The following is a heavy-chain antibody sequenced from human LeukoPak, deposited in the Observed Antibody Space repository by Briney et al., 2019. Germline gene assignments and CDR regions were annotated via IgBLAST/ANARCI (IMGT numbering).Heavy chain of an antibody. CDR3: ARDPQTVVTETYYFDY. V-gene: IGHV3-30-3*01. J-gene: IGHJ4*02. CDR1: GFTFSSYA. Sequence: GGSLRLSCAASGFTFSSYAMHWVRQAPGKGLEWVAVISYDGSNKYYADSVKGRFTISRDNAKNSLYLQMNSLRAEDTAVYYCARDPQTVVTETYYFDYWGQGTLVTVSS. CDR2: ISYDGSNK. D-gene: IGHD4-23*01.